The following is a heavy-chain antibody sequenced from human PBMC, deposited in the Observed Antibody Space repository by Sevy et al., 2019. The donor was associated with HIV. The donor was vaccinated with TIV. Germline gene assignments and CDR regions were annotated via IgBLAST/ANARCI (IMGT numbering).Heavy chain of an antibody. CDR3: ASSKGDYYYGSGSLHADY. J-gene: IGHJ4*02. Sequence: GGSLRLSCAASGFTFSSYWMHWVRHAPGKGLVWVSRTNSDGSSTSYADSVKGRFTISRDNAKNTLYLQMNSLRAEDTAVYYCASSKGDYYYGSGSLHADYWGQGTLVTVSS. V-gene: IGHV3-74*01. D-gene: IGHD3-10*01. CDR2: TNSDGSST. CDR1: GFTFSSYW.